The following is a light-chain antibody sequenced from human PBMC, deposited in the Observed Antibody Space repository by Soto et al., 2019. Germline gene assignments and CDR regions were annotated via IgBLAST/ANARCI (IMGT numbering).Light chain of an antibody. J-gene: IGLJ2*01. CDR3: QSYDNSLSSDVV. CDR2: GNY. Sequence: QSVLTQPPSVSGAPGQTVTISCTGSSSNIGAGYDVHWYQQLPGTAPKLLIYGNYYRPSGVPDRFSGSKSGTSASLAITGLQAEDEADYYCQSYDNSLSSDVVLGGGTKLTVL. V-gene: IGLV1-40*01. CDR1: SSNIGAGYD.